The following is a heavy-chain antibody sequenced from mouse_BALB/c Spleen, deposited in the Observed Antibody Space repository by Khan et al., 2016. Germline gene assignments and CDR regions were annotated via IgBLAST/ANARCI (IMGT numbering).Heavy chain of an antibody. V-gene: IGHV3-6*02. CDR1: GYSITSGYY. J-gene: IGHJ1*01. Sequence: EVQLQESGPGLVKPSQSLSLTCSVTGYSITSGYYWNWIRQFPGNKLEWMGYISYDGSNNYNPSLKTRISITRDTSKNQFFLKLNSVTTEDTATYDCASNWEGWYFDVWGAGTTVTVSS. D-gene: IGHD4-1*01. CDR2: ISYDGSN. CDR3: ASNWEGWYFDV.